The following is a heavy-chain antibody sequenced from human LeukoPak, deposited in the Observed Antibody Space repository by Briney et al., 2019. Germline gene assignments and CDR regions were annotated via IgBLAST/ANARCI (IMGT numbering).Heavy chain of an antibody. CDR1: GYTFIDYH. V-gene: IGHV1-2*02. J-gene: IGHJ4*02. CDR3: ARDVPGYSSEFDY. D-gene: IGHD6-25*01. Sequence: GASVKVSCKASGYTFIDYHMHWVRQAPGQGLEWMAWINPKTGGSNSAQKFQGRVTTTRDTSITTAYMELSSLRSDDTAVYYCARDVPGYSSEFDYWGQGTLVTVSS. CDR2: INPKTGGS.